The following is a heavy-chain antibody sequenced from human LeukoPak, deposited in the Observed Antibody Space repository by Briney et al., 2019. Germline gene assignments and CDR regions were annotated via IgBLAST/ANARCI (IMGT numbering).Heavy chain of an antibody. V-gene: IGHV7-4-1*02. Sequence: ASVKVSCKASGYTFTSYAMNWVRQAPGQGLEWMGWINTNTGNPTYAQGFTGRFAFSLDTSVSTAYLQISSLKAEDTAVYYCARGDYGDYGKGYGMDVWGQGTTVTVSS. CDR2: INTNTGNP. CDR1: GYTFTSYA. D-gene: IGHD4-17*01. J-gene: IGHJ6*02. CDR3: ARGDYGDYGKGYGMDV.